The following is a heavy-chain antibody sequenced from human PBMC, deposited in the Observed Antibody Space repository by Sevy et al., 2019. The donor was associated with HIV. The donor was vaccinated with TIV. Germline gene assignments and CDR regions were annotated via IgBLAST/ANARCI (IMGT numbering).Heavy chain of an antibody. Sequence: GESLKISCAASGFTFSSYAMSWVRQAPGKGLEWVSAISGSGGSTYYADSVKGRFTISRDNSKNTLYLQMNSLRAEDTAVYYCAMESITMIVVVTYWGRGTLVTVSS. J-gene: IGHJ4*02. CDR1: GFTFSSYA. CDR2: ISGSGGST. V-gene: IGHV3-23*01. D-gene: IGHD3-22*01. CDR3: AMESITMIVVVTY.